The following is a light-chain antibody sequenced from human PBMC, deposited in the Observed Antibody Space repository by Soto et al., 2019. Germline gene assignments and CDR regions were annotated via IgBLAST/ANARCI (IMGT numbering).Light chain of an antibody. CDR3: QQRSNWPSIFT. Sequence: EIVLTQSPATLSLSPGERATLSCRARQSVSSYLAWYQQKPGQAPRLLIYDASNRATGIPARFSGSGSGTDFTLTISSLEPEDFAVYYCQQRSNWPSIFTFGPGTKVDIK. J-gene: IGKJ3*01. V-gene: IGKV3-11*01. CDR2: DAS. CDR1: QSVSSY.